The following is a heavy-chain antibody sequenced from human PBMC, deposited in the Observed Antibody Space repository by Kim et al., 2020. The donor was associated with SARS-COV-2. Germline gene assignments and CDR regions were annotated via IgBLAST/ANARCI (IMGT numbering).Heavy chain of an antibody. Sequence: SETLSLTCTVSGGSISSYYWSWIRQPAGKGLEWIGRIYTSGSTNYNPSLKSRVTMSVDTSKNQFSLKLSSVTAADTAVYYCARDQGHDSSGSIKRGFDYWGQGTLVTVSS. CDR3: ARDQGHDSSGSIKRGFDY. J-gene: IGHJ4*02. CDR2: IYTSGST. V-gene: IGHV4-4*07. CDR1: GGSISSYY. D-gene: IGHD3-22*01.